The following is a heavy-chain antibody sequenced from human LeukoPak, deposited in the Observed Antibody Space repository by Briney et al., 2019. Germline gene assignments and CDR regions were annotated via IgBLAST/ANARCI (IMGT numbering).Heavy chain of an antibody. CDR3: ARAVGSGSNWYYIDY. CDR2: IYYSGST. Sequence: PSETLSLTCTVSGGSISSSSYYWGWIRQPPGKGLEWIGSIYYSGSTYYNPSLKSRVTISVDTSKNQFSLKLSSVTAADTAVYYCARAVGSGSNWYYIDYWGLGTLVTVSS. CDR1: GGSISSSSYY. D-gene: IGHD2-15*01. J-gene: IGHJ4*02. V-gene: IGHV4-39*07.